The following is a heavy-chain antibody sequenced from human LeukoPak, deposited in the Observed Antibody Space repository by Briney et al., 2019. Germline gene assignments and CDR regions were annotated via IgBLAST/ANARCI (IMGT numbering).Heavy chain of an antibody. CDR3: ARDLTMSS. Sequence: TGGSLRLSCAASGFTVSSNYMSWVRQAPGKGLEWVSVIYSGGNTYYADSVKGRFTISRHNSKNTLFLQMNSLRAEDTVVYYCARDLTMSSWGQGTLVTVSS. CDR1: GFTVSSNY. CDR2: IYSGGNT. J-gene: IGHJ5*02. V-gene: IGHV3-53*04.